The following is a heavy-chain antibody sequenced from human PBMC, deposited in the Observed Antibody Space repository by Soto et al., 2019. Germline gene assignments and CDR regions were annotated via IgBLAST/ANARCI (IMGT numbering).Heavy chain of an antibody. CDR3: ARLTYSSGYYYVDY. J-gene: IGHJ4*02. CDR2: IYYSGST. D-gene: IGHD3-22*01. V-gene: IGHV4-59*01. CDR1: GGSISSYY. Sequence: SETLSLTCTVSGGSISSYYWSWIRQPPGKGLEWIGYIYYSGSTNYNPSLKSRVTISVDTSKNQFSLKLSSVTAADTAVYYCARLTYSSGYYYVDYWGQGTLVTVSP.